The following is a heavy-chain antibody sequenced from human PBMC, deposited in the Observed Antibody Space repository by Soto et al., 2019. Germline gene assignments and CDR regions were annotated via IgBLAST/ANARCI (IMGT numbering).Heavy chain of an antibody. D-gene: IGHD2-15*01. CDR3: ARDFRYCSGGSCTRYFDY. CDR1: GFTFSSYG. V-gene: IGHV3-33*01. J-gene: IGHJ4*02. Sequence: QVQLVESGGGVVQPGRSLRLSCAASGFTFSSYGMHWVRQAPGKGLEWVAGIWYDGSNKYYADSVKGRFTISRDNSKNTLYLQMNSLRAEDTAVYYCARDFRYCSGGSCTRYFDYWGQGTLVTVSS. CDR2: IWYDGSNK.